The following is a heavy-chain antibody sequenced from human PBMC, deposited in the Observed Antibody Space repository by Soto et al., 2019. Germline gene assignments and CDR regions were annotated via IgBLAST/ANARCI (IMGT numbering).Heavy chain of an antibody. V-gene: IGHV3-33*01. D-gene: IGHD3-10*01. CDR3: ARDPRFGELLHFDL. Sequence: QVQLVESGGGVVQPGRSLRLSCAASGFTFSSYGMHWVRQAPGKGLEWVAVIWYDGSNKYYADSVKGRFTISRDNSKNTLYLQMNSLRAEDTAVYYCARDPRFGELLHFDLWGRGTLVTVSS. CDR2: IWYDGSNK. J-gene: IGHJ2*01. CDR1: GFTFSSYG.